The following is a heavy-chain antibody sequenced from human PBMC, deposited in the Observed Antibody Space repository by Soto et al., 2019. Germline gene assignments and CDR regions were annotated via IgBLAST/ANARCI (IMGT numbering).Heavy chain of an antibody. CDR2: IYYSGST. J-gene: IGHJ4*02. V-gene: IGHV4-59*08. D-gene: IGHD6-13*01. CDR3: ARHSSSWSRNFDY. Sequence: SELLCLTCTVSCGSIVSFYWSWTRQPPGKGLEWIGYIYYSGSTNYNPSLKSRVTISVDTSKNQFSLKLSSVTAADTAVYYCARHSSSWSRNFDYWGQGTLVTVSS. CDR1: CGSIVSFY.